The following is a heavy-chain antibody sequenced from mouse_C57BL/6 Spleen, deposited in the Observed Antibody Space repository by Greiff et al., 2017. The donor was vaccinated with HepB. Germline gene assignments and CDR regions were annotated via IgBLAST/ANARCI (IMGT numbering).Heavy chain of an antibody. J-gene: IGHJ4*01. Sequence: QVQLKQPGAELVKPGASVKVSCKASGYTFTSYWMHWVKQRPGQGLEWIGRIHPSDSDTNYNQKFKGKATLTVDKSSSTAYMQLSSLTSEDSAVYYCAIKFGNHGAMDYWGQGTSVTVSS. CDR3: AIKFGNHGAMDY. D-gene: IGHD2-1*01. V-gene: IGHV1-74*01. CDR2: IHPSDSDT. CDR1: GYTFTSYW.